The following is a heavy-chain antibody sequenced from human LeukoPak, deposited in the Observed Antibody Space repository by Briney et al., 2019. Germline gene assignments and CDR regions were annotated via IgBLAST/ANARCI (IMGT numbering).Heavy chain of an antibody. V-gene: IGHV3-30-3*01. J-gene: IGHJ4*02. CDR3: ATVFRAERLFTIFGVAQGSDY. CDR1: GFTFSSYA. D-gene: IGHD3-3*01. CDR2: ISYDGSNK. Sequence: LAGGSLRLSCAASGFTFSSYAMHWVRQAPGKGLEWVAVISYDGSNKYYADSVKGRFTISRDNSKNTLYLQMNSLRAEDTAVYYCATVFRAERLFTIFGVAQGSDYWGQGTLVTVSS.